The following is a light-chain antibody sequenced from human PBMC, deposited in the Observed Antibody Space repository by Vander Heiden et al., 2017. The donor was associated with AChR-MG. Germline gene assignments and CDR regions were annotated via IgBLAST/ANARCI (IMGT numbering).Light chain of an antibody. CDR2: DTS. Sequence: QAVVTQEPSLTVSPGGTVTLTCGSSSGAVTSGHYPYWFQQRPGQAPRTLIYDTSIKHSWTPARFSGSLLGGKAALTLSGAQPEDEADYYCLLSYSGARVVFGGGTKLTVL. CDR3: LLSYSGARVV. V-gene: IGLV7-46*01. CDR1: SGAVTSGHY. J-gene: IGLJ2*01.